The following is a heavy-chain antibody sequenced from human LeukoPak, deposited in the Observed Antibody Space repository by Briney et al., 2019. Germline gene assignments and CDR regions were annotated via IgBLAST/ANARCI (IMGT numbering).Heavy chain of an antibody. J-gene: IGHJ4*02. CDR1: GFTFNSYA. CDR2: ISGSGDST. Sequence: GGSLRLSCAASGFTFNSYAMSWVRQAPGKGLEWVSAISGSGDSTYYGDSVKGRFTISRDNSKNTLYLQMNSLRAEDTAVYYCAKTRPLDSSSWSHGDYWGQGTLVTVSS. V-gene: IGHV3-23*01. D-gene: IGHD6-13*01. CDR3: AKTRPLDSSSWSHGDY.